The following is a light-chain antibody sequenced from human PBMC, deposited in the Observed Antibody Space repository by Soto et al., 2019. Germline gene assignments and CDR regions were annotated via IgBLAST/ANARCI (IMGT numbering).Light chain of an antibody. CDR3: QQYNSYPLT. CDR2: DAS. J-gene: IGKJ4*01. CDR1: QSISSW. V-gene: IGKV1-5*01. Sequence: IQMTQSPSTLSASVGDRVTITCRSSQSISSWLAWYQQKPGKAPKLLIYDASSLESGVPSRFSGSGSGTEFTLTISSMQPDDFANYYCQQYNSYPLTFGGGTKVDIK.